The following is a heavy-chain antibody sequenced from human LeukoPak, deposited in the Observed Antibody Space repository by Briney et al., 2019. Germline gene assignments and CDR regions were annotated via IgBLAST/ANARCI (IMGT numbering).Heavy chain of an antibody. V-gene: IGHV4-39*01. CDR2: IYYSGST. CDR1: GGSISSSSYY. CDR3: AIPNSVHYPSYMDV. J-gene: IGHJ6*03. D-gene: IGHD1-26*01. Sequence: SETLSLTCTVSGGSISSSSYYWGWIRQPPGKGLEWIGSIYYSGSTYYNPSLKSRVTISVDTSKNQFSLKLSSVTAADTAVYYCAIPNSVHYPSYMDVWGKGTTVTVSS.